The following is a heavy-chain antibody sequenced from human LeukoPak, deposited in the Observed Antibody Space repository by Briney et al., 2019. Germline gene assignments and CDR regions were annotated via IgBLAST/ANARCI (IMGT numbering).Heavy chain of an antibody. J-gene: IGHJ4*02. D-gene: IGHD6-19*01. CDR1: GGSISSYY. V-gene: IGHV4-59*01. CDR2: IYYSGST. CDR3: ARGPNSLAGYFDY. Sequence: SETLSLTCTVSGGSISSYYWSWIRQPPGKGLEWIGYIYYSGSTNYNPSLKSRVTISVDTSKNQFSLKLSSVTAADTAVYYCARGPNSLAGYFDYWGQGTLVTVSS.